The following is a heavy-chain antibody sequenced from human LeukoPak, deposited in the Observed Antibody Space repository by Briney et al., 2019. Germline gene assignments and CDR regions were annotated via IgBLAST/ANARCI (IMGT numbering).Heavy chain of an antibody. Sequence: GGSLRLSCAASGFTVSSNYMNWVRQAPGKGLEWVSAISGSGGSTYYADSVKGRFTISRDNSKNTLYLQMNSLRAEDTAVYYCAKGYIVVVPAAIDAFDIWGQGTMVTVSS. D-gene: IGHD2-2*01. V-gene: IGHV3-23*01. CDR2: ISGSGGST. CDR3: AKGYIVVVPAAIDAFDI. CDR1: GFTVSSNY. J-gene: IGHJ3*02.